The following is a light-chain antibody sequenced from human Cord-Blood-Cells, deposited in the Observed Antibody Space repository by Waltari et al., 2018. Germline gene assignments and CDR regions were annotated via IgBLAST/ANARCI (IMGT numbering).Light chain of an antibody. J-gene: IGKJ1*01. Sequence: DMVMTQAPVSLAVSLGDRTTINCKSSQNVLYSTNNKNYLAWYQQKPGQPPKLLIYWASTRESGVPDRFSGSGSGTDFTLTISSLQAEDVAVYYCQQYYSTPQTFGQGTKVEIK. CDR2: WAS. V-gene: IGKV4-1*01. CDR3: QQYYSTPQT. CDR1: QNVLYSTNNKNY.